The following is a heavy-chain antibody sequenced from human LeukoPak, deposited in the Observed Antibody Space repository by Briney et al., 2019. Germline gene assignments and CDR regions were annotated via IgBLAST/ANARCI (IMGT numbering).Heavy chain of an antibody. Sequence: GGSLRLSCAASGFTFSNYAMSWVRQAPGKGLEWVSAIVGSGGSTYYADSVKGRFSISRDNSKNTLFLQMNSLRVEDTALYYCSKWGDYDVLTGYYDSDFGGQGTLVTVSS. CDR3: SKWGDYDVLTGYYDSDF. J-gene: IGHJ4*02. D-gene: IGHD3-9*01. CDR1: GFTFSNYA. V-gene: IGHV3-23*01. CDR2: IVGSGGST.